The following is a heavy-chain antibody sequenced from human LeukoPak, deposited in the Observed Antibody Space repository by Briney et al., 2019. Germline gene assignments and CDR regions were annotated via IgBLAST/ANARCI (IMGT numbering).Heavy chain of an antibody. CDR1: GGSISRYY. J-gene: IGHJ6*03. Sequence: SETLSLTCTVSGGSISRYYWSWIRQPAGKGLEWIGRIYTSGSTNYNPSLKSRVTMSVDTSKNQFSLKLSSVTAADTAVYYCARDSGGAVAGYYYYMDVWGKGTPVSMSS. CDR2: IYTSGST. CDR3: ARDSGGAVAGYYYYMDV. D-gene: IGHD6-19*01. V-gene: IGHV4-4*07.